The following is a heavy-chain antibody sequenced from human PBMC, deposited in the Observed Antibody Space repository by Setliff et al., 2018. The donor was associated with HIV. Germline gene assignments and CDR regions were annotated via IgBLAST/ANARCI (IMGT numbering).Heavy chain of an antibody. CDR3: ANSRVFDL. CDR1: GFTFDDYA. CDR2: ISWDGGST. J-gene: IGHJ3*01. V-gene: IGHV3-43D*03. Sequence: GGSLRLSCAASGFTFDDYAMHWVRQAPGKGLEWVSLISWDGGSTYYADSVKGRFTISRDNSKNSLYLQMNSLRAEDTALYYCANSRVFDLWGQGTMVTVSS.